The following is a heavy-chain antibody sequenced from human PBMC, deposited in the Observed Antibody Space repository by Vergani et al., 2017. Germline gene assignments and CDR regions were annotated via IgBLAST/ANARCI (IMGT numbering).Heavy chain of an antibody. CDR3: AREGYGDYSVDY. CDR2: IYYSGST. Sequence: QVQLQESGPGLVKPSQTLSLTCTVSGGSIRSGGYYWSWIRQHPGKGLEWIGYIYYSGSTYYNPSLKSRVTISVDTSKNQFSLKLSSVTAADTAVYYCAREGYGDYSVDYWGQGTLVTVSS. J-gene: IGHJ4*02. D-gene: IGHD4-17*01. V-gene: IGHV4-31*03. CDR1: GGSIRSGGYY.